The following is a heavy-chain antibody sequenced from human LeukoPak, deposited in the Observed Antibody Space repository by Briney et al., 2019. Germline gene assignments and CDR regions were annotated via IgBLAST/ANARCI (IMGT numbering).Heavy chain of an antibody. Sequence: LPGGSLRLSCAASGFTFSSYAMHWVRQAPGKGLEWVAVISYDGSNKYYADSVKGRFTISRDNSKNTLYLQMNSLRAEDTAVYYCARDTTWNYGHYYDSSGPGEWGQGTLVTVSS. CDR3: ARDTTWNYGHYYDSSGPGE. CDR2: ISYDGSNK. CDR1: GFTFSSYA. J-gene: IGHJ4*02. V-gene: IGHV3-30*04. D-gene: IGHD3-22*01.